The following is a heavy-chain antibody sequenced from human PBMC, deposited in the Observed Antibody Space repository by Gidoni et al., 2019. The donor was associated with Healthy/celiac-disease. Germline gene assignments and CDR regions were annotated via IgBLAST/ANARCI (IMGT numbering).Heavy chain of an antibody. J-gene: IGHJ3*02. CDR1: GFTFSSYW. D-gene: IGHD6-19*01. CDR2: INSDGSST. V-gene: IGHV3-74*01. Sequence: EVQLVESGGGLVQPGGSLRLSCAASGFTFSSYWMHWVRQAPGKGLVWVSRINSDGSSTSYADSVKGRFTISRDNAKNTLYLQMNSLRAEDTAVYYCAIAVAGNLGAFDIWGQGTMVTVSS. CDR3: AIAVAGNLGAFDI.